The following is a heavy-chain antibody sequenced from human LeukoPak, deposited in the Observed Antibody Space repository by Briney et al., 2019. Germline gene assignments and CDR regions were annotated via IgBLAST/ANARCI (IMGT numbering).Heavy chain of an antibody. D-gene: IGHD4-17*01. CDR2: INPDGSIT. J-gene: IGHJ4*02. CDR1: GVTLSGYW. CDR3: ARDFHGAHDY. V-gene: IGHV3-74*01. Sequence: VQPGGSLKLSCAASGVTLSGYWIHWVRQAPGKGLVWVARINPDGSITSYADSVKGRITISRDNAKNTLYLQMNSLRAEDTAVYYCARDFHGAHDYWGQGTLVTVSS.